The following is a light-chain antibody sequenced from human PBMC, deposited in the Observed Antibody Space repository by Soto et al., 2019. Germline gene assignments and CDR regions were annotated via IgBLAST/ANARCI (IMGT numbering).Light chain of an antibody. CDR1: QDISKA. J-gene: IGKJ5*01. V-gene: IGKV1-33*01. CDR3: QHYDHLPIT. CDR2: EAS. Sequence: DVQMTQSPSSLSAFVGDRVNITCRASQDISKAINWYQQKPGKGLKVXINEASKLQTGVPSRFRGSGSGTQLTFNIYSLQPEDSETYDCQHYDHLPITFCQGTRLEIK.